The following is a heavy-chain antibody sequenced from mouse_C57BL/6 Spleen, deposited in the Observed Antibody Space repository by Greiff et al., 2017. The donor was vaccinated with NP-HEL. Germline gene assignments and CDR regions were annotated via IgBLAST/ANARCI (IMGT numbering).Heavy chain of an antibody. Sequence: EVKLVESGGGLVQPGGSLKLSCAASGFTFSDYGMAWVRQAPRKGPEWVAFISNLAYSNKYADTVTGRFTITRENAKKTLYLEMSSLRSEDTAMYYCARVYGSSYGAWFAYWGQGTLVTVSA. CDR1: GFTFSDYG. CDR3: ARVYGSSYGAWFAY. D-gene: IGHD1-1*01. V-gene: IGHV5-15*01. CDR2: ISNLAYSN. J-gene: IGHJ3*01.